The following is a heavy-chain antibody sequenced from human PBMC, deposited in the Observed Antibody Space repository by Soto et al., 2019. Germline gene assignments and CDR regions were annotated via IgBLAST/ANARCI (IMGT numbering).Heavy chain of an antibody. V-gene: IGHV4-61*01. D-gene: IGHD3-22*01. CDR1: GGSVSSGSYY. CDR3: ARVSMDYYASSQPPH. CDR2: IYYSGST. Sequence: TSETLSLTCTVSGGSVSSGSYYWSWIRQPPGKGLEWIGYIYYSGSTNYNPSLKSRVTISVDTSKNQFSLKLSSVTAADTAVYYCARVSMDYYASSQPPHWGQGTLVTVSS. J-gene: IGHJ4*02.